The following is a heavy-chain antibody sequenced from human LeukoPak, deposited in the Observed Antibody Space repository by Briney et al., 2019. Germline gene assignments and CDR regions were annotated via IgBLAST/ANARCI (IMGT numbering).Heavy chain of an antibody. J-gene: IGHJ4*02. CDR2: IYTSGST. V-gene: IGHV4-4*09. CDR3: ARLPGGSYPDY. CDR1: GGSISGYY. D-gene: IGHD3-16*02. Sequence: SETLSLTCTVSGGSISGYYWTWIRQPPGKGLEWIGYIYTSGSTSYNPSLKSRVTMSLDTSQNQFSLKLSSVTAADTAVYYCARLPGGSYPDYWGQGTLVTVSS.